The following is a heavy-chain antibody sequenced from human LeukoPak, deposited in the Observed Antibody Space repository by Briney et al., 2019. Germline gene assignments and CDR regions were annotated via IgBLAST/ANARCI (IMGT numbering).Heavy chain of an antibody. CDR1: GGSISSYY. CDR2: IYTSGST. D-gene: IGHD6-13*01. CDR3: ARDKIQQLVPLGAFDI. Sequence: PSETLSLTCTVSGGSISSYYWSWIRQPAGKGLEWIGRIYTSGSTNYNPSLKSRVTMSVDTSKNQFSLKLSSVTAADTAVYYCARDKIQQLVPLGAFDIWGQGTMVTVSS. J-gene: IGHJ3*02. V-gene: IGHV4-4*07.